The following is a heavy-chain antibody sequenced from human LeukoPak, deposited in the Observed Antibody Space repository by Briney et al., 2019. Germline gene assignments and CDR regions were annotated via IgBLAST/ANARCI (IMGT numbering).Heavy chain of an antibody. CDR2: IIPILGTA. D-gene: IGHD6-13*01. J-gene: IGHJ6*02. Sequence: GASVKVSCKASGGTFSSYAISWVRQAPGQGLEWMGGIIPILGTANYAQKFQGRVTITADESTSTAYMELSSLRSEDTAVYYCARGRQQLVALSYYYYGMDVWGQGTTVTVSS. CDR1: GGTFSSYA. CDR3: ARGRQQLVALSYYYYGMDV. V-gene: IGHV1-69*13.